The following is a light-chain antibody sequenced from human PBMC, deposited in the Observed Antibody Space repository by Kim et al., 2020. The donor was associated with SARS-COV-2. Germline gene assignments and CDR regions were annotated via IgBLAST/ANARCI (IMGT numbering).Light chain of an antibody. Sequence: SYELTQPPSVSVSPGQTASITCSGDKLGDKYACWYHQKPGQSPVLVIYQDSKRPSGIPERFSGSNSGNTTTLTISGTQAIDEADYYCQAWASSTVFGGGT. CDR1: KLGDKY. V-gene: IGLV3-1*01. CDR2: QDS. CDR3: QAWASSTV. J-gene: IGLJ2*01.